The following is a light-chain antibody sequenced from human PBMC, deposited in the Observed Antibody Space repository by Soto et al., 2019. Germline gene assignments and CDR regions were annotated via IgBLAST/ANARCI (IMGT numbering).Light chain of an antibody. CDR1: QGSSSD. CDR2: AAS. Sequence: DIQLTQSPSFLSASVGDRVTITCRASQGSSSDLTWYQHKPGQAPQLLIYAASTLLSGVPSKFSGSGSGTEFTLTISSLLPEDFANYYYQQLNSYPPTFGQGTKMEIQ. V-gene: IGKV1-9*01. J-gene: IGKJ1*01. CDR3: QQLNSYPPT.